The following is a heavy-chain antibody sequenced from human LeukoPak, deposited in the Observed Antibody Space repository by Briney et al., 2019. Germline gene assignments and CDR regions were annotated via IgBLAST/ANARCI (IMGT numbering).Heavy chain of an antibody. Sequence: SETLSLTCSVSGASLTIYYWNWIRQPAGKGLEWIGRYASGTTAHNPSLKSQFTMSIDTSKNQISMKLTSVTAADTAVYYCATGDQSLDNWGQGILVTVTP. D-gene: IGHD7-27*01. CDR2: YASGTT. CDR1: GASLTIYY. CDR3: ATGDQSLDN. V-gene: IGHV4-4*07. J-gene: IGHJ4*02.